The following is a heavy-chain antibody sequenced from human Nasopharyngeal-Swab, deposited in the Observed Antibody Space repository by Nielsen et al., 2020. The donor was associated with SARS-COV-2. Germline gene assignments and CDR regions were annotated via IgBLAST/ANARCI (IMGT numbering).Heavy chain of an antibody. J-gene: IGHJ4*02. CDR2: IGDKDHNYAT. CDR3: TTDFYFDY. V-gene: IGHV3-73*01. CDR1: GFIFSASA. Sequence: GESLKIPCAAPGFIFSASAIHLVRQASGPGLEWGGRIGDKDHNYATTYGASVQGRFTISRDDSKNTAVLQMDSLKTEDTALYYCTTDFYFDYWGQGTLVTVSS.